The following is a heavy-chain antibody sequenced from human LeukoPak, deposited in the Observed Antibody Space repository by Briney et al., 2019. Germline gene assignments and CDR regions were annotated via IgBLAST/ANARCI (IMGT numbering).Heavy chain of an antibody. CDR2: FDTSGST. J-gene: IGHJ4*02. Sequence: SETLSLTCTVSSGSISSYYWSWIRQPAGKGLEWIGRFDTSGSTNYNPSLKSRVTMSLDTSKSQFSLKLSSVTAADTAVYYCATDKYPTHFDYWGQGTLVTVSS. D-gene: IGHD6-6*01. CDR3: ATDKYPTHFDY. V-gene: IGHV4-4*07. CDR1: SGSISSYY.